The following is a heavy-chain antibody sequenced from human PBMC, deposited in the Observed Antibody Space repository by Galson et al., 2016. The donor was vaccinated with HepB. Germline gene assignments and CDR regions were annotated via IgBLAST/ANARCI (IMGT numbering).Heavy chain of an antibody. D-gene: IGHD3-10*01. CDR1: GFDFEDFA. Sequence: SLRLSCAASGFDFEDFAMHWLRQAPGKGLESVSLISGDGDNTLDADSVKGRITMYRDNSKKSLPLQMTELTDEEPAVYYCAKDVGSGSHYNVRNPHYWYCMHVWGQGTAVTVSS. J-gene: IGHJ6*03. CDR3: AKDVGSGSHYNVRNPHYWYCMHV. V-gene: IGHV3-43*02. CDR2: ISGDGDNT.